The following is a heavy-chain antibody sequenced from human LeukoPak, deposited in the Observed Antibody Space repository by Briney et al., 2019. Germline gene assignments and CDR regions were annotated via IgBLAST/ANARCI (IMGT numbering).Heavy chain of an antibody. CDR3: VRTPPNWGFDY. CDR1: GYTFTSHD. D-gene: IGHD7-27*01. Sequence: ASVKVSCKASGYTFTSHDINWVRQTTGQGLEWMGWMSPNSGDTGYAQKFQGRVTMTSDSSISTAYMELSSLRSEDTAIYYCVRTPPNWGFDYWGQGTLVTVSS. J-gene: IGHJ4*02. CDR2: MSPNSGDT. V-gene: IGHV1-8*01.